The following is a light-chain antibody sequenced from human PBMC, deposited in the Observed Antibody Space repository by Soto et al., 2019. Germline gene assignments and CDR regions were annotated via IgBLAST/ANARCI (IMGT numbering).Light chain of an antibody. CDR3: AAWDDSLSGRYV. Sequence: QSVLTQPPSASGTPGQRVTISCSGSSSNIGSNYVYWYQQLPGPAPKLLIYRNNQRPSGVPDRFSGSKSGTSASLAISGLRSEDEVDYYCAAWDDSLSGRYVFGTGTTLTVL. V-gene: IGLV1-47*01. CDR2: RNN. J-gene: IGLJ1*01. CDR1: SSNIGSNY.